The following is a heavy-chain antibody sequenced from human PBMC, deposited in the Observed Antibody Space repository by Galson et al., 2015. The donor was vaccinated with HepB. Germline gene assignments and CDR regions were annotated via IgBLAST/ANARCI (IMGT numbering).Heavy chain of an antibody. Sequence: SVKVSCKASGYTFTSYGISWVRQAPGQGLEWMGWISAYNGNTNYAQKLQGRVTMTTDTSTSTAYMELRSLRSDDTAVYYCARNTRGFRDVRVRGVMDVWGQGTTVTVSS. CDR2: ISAYNGNT. V-gene: IGHV1-18*01. CDR1: GYTFTSYG. J-gene: IGHJ6*02. D-gene: IGHD3-10*01. CDR3: ARNTRGFRDVRVRGVMDV.